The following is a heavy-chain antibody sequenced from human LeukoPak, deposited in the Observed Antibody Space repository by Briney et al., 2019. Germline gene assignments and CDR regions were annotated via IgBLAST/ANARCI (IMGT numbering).Heavy chain of an antibody. CDR3: ARQGCSVGGCYAFDY. CDR1: GDSVSSNSAA. D-gene: IGHD2-15*01. Sequence: SPTLSLTCAISGDSVSSNSAAWHWIRQSPSRGLECLGSTYYRSKWYNEYEVFVKSRMTINSDTSKNQFSLQLNSVSPEDTAVYYCARQGCSVGGCYAFDYWGQGILVTVSS. V-gene: IGHV6-1*01. J-gene: IGHJ4*02. CDR2: TYYRSKWYN.